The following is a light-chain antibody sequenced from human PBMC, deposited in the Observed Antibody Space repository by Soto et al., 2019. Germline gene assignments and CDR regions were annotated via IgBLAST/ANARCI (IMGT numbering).Light chain of an antibody. CDR1: SGHSNYA. J-gene: IGLJ2*01. V-gene: IGLV4-69*01. Sequence: QPVLTQSPSASASLGASVKLTCTLSSGHSNYAIAWHQQQPEKGPRYLMKLNSDGSHSKGAGIPDRFSGSSSGAERYLTISSLQSEDEADYYCQTWGTGLYVVFGGGTKLTVL. CDR2: LNSDGSH. CDR3: QTWGTGLYVV.